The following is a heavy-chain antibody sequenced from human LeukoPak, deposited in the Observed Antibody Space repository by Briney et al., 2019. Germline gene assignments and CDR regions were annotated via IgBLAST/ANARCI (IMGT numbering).Heavy chain of an antibody. CDR3: AKVPTAFTWSSSCYD. D-gene: IGHD2-2*01. CDR2: IKQDGSEK. J-gene: IGHJ4*02. Sequence: GGSLRLSCAASGFTFSSYWMSWVRQAPGKGLEWVANIKQDGSEKYYVDSVKGRFTISRDNAKNSLYLQMNSLRAEDTAVYYCAKVPTAFTWSSSCYDWGQGTLVTVSS. CDR1: GFTFSSYW. V-gene: IGHV3-7*01.